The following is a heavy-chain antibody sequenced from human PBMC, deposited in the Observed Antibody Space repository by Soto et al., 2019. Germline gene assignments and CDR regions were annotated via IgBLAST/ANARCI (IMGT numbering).Heavy chain of an antibody. Sequence: ASVKVSCKASGGTFSSYAISWVRQAPGQGLEWMGGIIPIFGTANYAQKFQGRVTITADESTSTAYMELSSLRSEDTAVYYCASGGTSSSPNGFDPWGQGTLVTVSS. V-gene: IGHV1-69*13. CDR1: GGTFSSYA. CDR2: IIPIFGTA. J-gene: IGHJ5*02. CDR3: ASGGTSSSPNGFDP. D-gene: IGHD6-13*01.